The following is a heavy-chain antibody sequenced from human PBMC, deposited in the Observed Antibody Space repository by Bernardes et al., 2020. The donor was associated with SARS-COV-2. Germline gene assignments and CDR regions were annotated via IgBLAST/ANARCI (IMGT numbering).Heavy chain of an antibody. V-gene: IGHV4-30-2*01. CDR2: IYQSGTT. CDR1: GGSLSSDDYC. D-gene: IGHD3-10*01. J-gene: IGHJ4*02. Sequence: SETLSLTCAVSGGSLSSDDYCWSWIRQPPGKGLEWIGYIYQSGTTYYNPSLKSRVTISLDRSRTHFSLNLSSVTAADTAMYYCARGTLTSRATYYFDYWGQGTLVTVSS. CDR3: ARGTLTSRATYYFDY.